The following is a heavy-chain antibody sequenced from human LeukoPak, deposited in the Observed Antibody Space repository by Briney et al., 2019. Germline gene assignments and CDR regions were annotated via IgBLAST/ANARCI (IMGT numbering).Heavy chain of an antibody. CDR3: ASSALYYSYGLDC. J-gene: IGHJ4*02. Sequence: SETLSLTCTVSGGSISSSSHCWGWIRQPPGKGLEWIGSIYYSGSTYYNPSLKSRVTISVDTSKKQFSLKLSSVTAADTAVYYCASSALYYSYGLDCWGQGTLVTVSS. CDR1: GGSISSSSHC. D-gene: IGHD5-18*01. CDR2: IYYSGST. V-gene: IGHV4-39*01.